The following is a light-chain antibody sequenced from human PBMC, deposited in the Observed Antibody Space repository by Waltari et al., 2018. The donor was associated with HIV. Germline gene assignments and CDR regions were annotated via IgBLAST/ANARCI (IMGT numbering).Light chain of an antibody. J-gene: IGKJ2*03. CDR2: WAS. CDR3: QQYDNPNYS. CDR1: QSVLYSSNNKNY. V-gene: IGKV4-1*01. Sequence: DIVMTQSPDSLAVSLGERATINCKSSQSVLYSSNNKNYLAWYQQKPGQPPKLLIYWASTRESGVPDRFSGSGSGTHFTLTISGLQPEDVATYYCQQYDNPNYSFGQGTKLEI.